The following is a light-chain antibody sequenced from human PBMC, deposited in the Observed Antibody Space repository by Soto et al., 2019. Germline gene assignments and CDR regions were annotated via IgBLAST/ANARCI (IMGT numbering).Light chain of an antibody. J-gene: IGKJ2*01. CDR2: RAS. CDR3: LQYNKWPYT. V-gene: IGKV3-15*01. Sequence: EIGMTQSPATLSVSPGGSATLSCRASQHVSSNLAWYRQKPGQAPTLVIYRASTRDTGIPATFSGSGSGAEFTLTINSLLSEDFAVYHCLQYNKWPYTFGQGT. CDR1: QHVSSN.